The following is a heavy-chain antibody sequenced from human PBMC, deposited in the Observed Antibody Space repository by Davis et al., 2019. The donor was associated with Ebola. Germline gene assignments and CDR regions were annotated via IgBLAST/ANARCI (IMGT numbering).Heavy chain of an antibody. Sequence: PGGSLRLSCAASGFTFADYAMHWVRQAPGKGLEWVSGISWNSGSIGYADSVKGRFTISRDNAKNSLYLQMNSLRAEDTALYYCAKGVEMATIWFNYFDYWGQGTLVTVSS. J-gene: IGHJ4*02. D-gene: IGHD5-24*01. CDR2: ISWNSGSI. V-gene: IGHV3-9*01. CDR3: AKGVEMATIWFNYFDY. CDR1: GFTFADYA.